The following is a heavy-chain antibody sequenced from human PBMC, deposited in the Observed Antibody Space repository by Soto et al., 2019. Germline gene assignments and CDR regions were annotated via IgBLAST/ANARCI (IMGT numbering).Heavy chain of an antibody. CDR1: GFSFSSYG. Sequence: GGSLRLSCAASGFSFSSYGMHWVRQAPGKGLEWVAVIWYDGSNKYYADSVKGRFTISRDNSKNTLYLQMNSLRAEDTAVYYCAREIDCSGDTCPIDYWGQGTLVTVSS. D-gene: IGHD2-15*01. CDR3: AREIDCSGDTCPIDY. J-gene: IGHJ4*02. V-gene: IGHV3-33*01. CDR2: IWYDGSNK.